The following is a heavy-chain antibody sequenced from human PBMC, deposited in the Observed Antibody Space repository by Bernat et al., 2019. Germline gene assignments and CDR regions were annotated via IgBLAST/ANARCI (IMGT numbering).Heavy chain of an antibody. J-gene: IGHJ3*02. CDR2: INPSGGST. V-gene: IGHV1-46*01. Sequence: QVQLVQSGAEVKKPGASVKVSCKASGYIFTSYYMHWVRQAPGQGLEWMGIINPSGGSTSYAQKFQGRVTMTRDTSTSTVYMELSSLRSEDTAVYYCASAPYGSGSYFSTKPFDAFDIWGQGTMVTVSS. D-gene: IGHD3-10*01. CDR3: ASAPYGSGSYFSTKPFDAFDI. CDR1: GYIFTSYY.